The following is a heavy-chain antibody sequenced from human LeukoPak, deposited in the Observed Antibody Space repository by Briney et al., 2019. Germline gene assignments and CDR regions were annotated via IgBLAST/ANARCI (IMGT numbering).Heavy chain of an antibody. CDR2: ISAYNGNT. J-gene: IGHJ4*02. Sequence: ASVKVSCKASGYTFSNFDGISWVRQAPGQGLEWMGWISAYNGNTNYAQNLQGRVTMTTDTSTSTAYMELRSLRSDDTAVYYCARAPGYHSSSWYDPPDYWGQGTLVTVSS. CDR3: ARAPGYHSSSWYDPPDY. CDR1: GYTFSNFDG. D-gene: IGHD6-13*01. V-gene: IGHV1-18*01.